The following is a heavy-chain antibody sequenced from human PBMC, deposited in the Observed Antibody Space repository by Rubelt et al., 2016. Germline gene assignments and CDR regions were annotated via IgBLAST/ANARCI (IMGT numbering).Heavy chain of an antibody. Sequence: EVQLVQSGAEVKKPGESLKISCQGSGSIFTNYWIGWVRQMPGKGLEWMGIIYPVDLDTRSSPSFQGQVRISADKSISTAYLQWSSLKASDTAMYYCARLFGGTNYNYFQHWGQGTLVTVSS. CDR2: IYPVDLDT. J-gene: IGHJ1*01. V-gene: IGHV5-51*01. D-gene: IGHD1-26*01. CDR1: GSIFTNYW. CDR3: ARLFGGTNYNYFQH.